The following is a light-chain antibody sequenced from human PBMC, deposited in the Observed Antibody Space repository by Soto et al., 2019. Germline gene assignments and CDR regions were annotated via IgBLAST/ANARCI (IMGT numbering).Light chain of an antibody. CDR2: EVS. J-gene: IGLJ1*01. CDR3: SSYTSSSTLA. CDR1: SSDVGGYNY. V-gene: IGLV2-14*01. Sequence: QSVLTQPASVSGSPGQSITISCTGTSSDVGGYNYVSWYQQHPGKAPKLMIYEVSNRPSGVSNRFSGSKSGNTASLTISGLQAEDEADYYCSSYTSSSTLAFGTGTRSPS.